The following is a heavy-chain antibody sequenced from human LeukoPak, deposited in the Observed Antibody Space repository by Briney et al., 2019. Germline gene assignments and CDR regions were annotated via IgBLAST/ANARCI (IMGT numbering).Heavy chain of an antibody. D-gene: IGHD2-8*01. J-gene: IGHJ4*02. CDR1: GYTLTELS. Sequence: ALVKVSCKVSGYTLTELSLHWVRQAPGTGLEWMGGFDPEDGETIYAQKFQGRVTMTEDTSTDTAYMELSSLRSEDTAVYYCATAPQIGYCTNGVCYSDYWGQGTLVTVSS. CDR3: ATAPQIGYCTNGVCYSDY. V-gene: IGHV1-24*01. CDR2: FDPEDGET.